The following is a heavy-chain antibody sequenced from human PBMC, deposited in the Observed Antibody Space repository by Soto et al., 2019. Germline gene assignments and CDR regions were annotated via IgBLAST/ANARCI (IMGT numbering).Heavy chain of an antibody. CDR3: ARDPAIVGVYYYYGMDV. CDR2: ISYDGSNK. D-gene: IGHD1-26*01. CDR1: GFTFSSYA. J-gene: IGHJ6*02. Sequence: HPGGSLRLSCAASGFTFSSYAMHWVRQAPGKGLEWVAVISYDGSNKYYADSVKGRFTISRDNSKNTLYLQTNSLRAEDTAVYYCARDPAIVGVYYYYGMDVWGQGTTVTVSS. V-gene: IGHV3-30-3*01.